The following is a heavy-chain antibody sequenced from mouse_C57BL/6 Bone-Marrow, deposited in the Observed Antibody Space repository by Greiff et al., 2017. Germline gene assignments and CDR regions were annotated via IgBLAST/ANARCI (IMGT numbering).Heavy chain of an antibody. CDR1: GYTFTSYW. D-gene: IGHD1-1*01. CDR3: ANYYGSSSLGAY. J-gene: IGHJ3*01. V-gene: IGHV1-50*01. CDR2: IDPSDSYT. Sequence: QVQLQQPGAELVKPGASVKLSCKASGYTFTSYWMQWVKQRPGQGLEWIGEIDPSDSYTNYNQKFKGKATLTVDTSSSTAYMQLSSLTSEDSAVYYCANYYGSSSLGAYWGQGTLVTVSA.